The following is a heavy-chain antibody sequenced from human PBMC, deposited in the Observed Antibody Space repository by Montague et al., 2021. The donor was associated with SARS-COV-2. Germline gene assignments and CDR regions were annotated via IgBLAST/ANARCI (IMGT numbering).Heavy chain of an antibody. D-gene: IGHD3-22*01. Sequence: TLSLTCTVSGDSISSGSYYWSWIRQPAGKGLEWIGRIYTSGSTNYNPSLKSRVTISVDTSKNQFSLKLSSVTAADTAVYYCARDPLYYYDSSGLLLDWYFDLWGRGTLDTVSS. CDR1: GDSISSGSYY. CDR2: IYTSGST. CDR3: ARDPLYYYDSSGLLLDWYFDL. V-gene: IGHV4-61*02. J-gene: IGHJ2*01.